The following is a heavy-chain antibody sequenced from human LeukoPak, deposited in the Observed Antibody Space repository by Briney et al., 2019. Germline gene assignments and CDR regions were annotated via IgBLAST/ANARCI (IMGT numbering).Heavy chain of an antibody. Sequence: GGSLRLSCAASGFTFRSYGMHWVRQAPGKGLEYVSAISSNGGRTYYANAVKGRFTISRDNSRNTLYLQMGSLRAEDMAVYYCATYYYDSGGFHFHHWGQGTLVTVSS. J-gene: IGHJ4*02. CDR3: ATYYYDSGGFHFHH. CDR2: ISSNGGRT. CDR1: GFTFRSYG. D-gene: IGHD3-22*01. V-gene: IGHV3-64*01.